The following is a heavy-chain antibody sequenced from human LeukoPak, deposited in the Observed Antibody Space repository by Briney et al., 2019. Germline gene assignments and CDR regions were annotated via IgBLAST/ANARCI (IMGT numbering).Heavy chain of an antibody. CDR3: ARGKTGSFYYYYYYMDV. D-gene: IGHD6-13*01. J-gene: IGHJ6*03. CDR1: GASFSGYY. CDR2: INHSGST. Sequence: SETLSLTCAVYGASFSGYYWSWIRQPPGKGLEWIGEINHSGSTNYNPSLKSRVTISVDTSKNQFSLKLSSVTAADTAVYYCARGKTGSFYYYYYYMDVWGKGTTVTVSS. V-gene: IGHV4-34*01.